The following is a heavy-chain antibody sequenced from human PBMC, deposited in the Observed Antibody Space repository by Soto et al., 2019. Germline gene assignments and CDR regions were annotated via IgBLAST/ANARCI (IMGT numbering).Heavy chain of an antibody. Sequence: EVQLLESGGGLVQPGGSRRLYCAASGFTFRDYGMSWVRQAPGKGLEWVSGISGGATYYADSVKGRFVISRDDSKNTLYLEMDSLSVEDTAVYYCTKDSGWTSADWGQGTLVTVSS. J-gene: IGHJ4*02. CDR2: ISGGAT. CDR3: TKDSGWTSAD. V-gene: IGHV3-23*01. CDR1: GFTFRDYG. D-gene: IGHD3-10*01.